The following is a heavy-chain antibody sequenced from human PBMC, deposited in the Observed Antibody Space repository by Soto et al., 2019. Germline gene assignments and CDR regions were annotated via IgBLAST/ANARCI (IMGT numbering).Heavy chain of an antibody. J-gene: IGHJ4*02. D-gene: IGHD3-3*01. Sequence: EVQLLESGGTLVQPGESLRLSCVVSGFSFSSYAMGWVRQAPGKGLEWVSSISGSGGDTYYGDSVKDRFTISRDNSKNTLYLEANSLTAEDTAVYYCAKHLIFGVVTHYFAHWGQGTLVTVSS. V-gene: IGHV3-23*01. CDR2: ISGSGGDT. CDR1: GFSFSSYA. CDR3: AKHLIFGVVTHYFAH.